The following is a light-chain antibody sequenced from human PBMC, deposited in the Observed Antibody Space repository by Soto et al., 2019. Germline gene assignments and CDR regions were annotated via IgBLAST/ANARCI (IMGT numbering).Light chain of an antibody. CDR1: SSNIGGNT. CDR3: ASWDDSVNGVV. CDR2: ANN. V-gene: IGLV1-44*01. Sequence: QSVLTQPPSASGTPGQRVNISCSGSSSNIGGNTVNWYQQVPGTAPKLFIYANNQRPSGVPDRFSGSKSGTSASLAISGLQSEDEADYYCASWDDSVNGVVFGGGTKVTVL. J-gene: IGLJ2*01.